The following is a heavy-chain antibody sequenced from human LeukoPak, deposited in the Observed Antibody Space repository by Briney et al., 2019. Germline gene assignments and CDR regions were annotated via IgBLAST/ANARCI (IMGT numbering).Heavy chain of an antibody. V-gene: IGHV3-23*01. CDR2: VSGSGAST. CDR1: GFTFSGYA. Sequence: PGGSLRLSCAASGFTFSGYAMSWVRQAPGKGLEWVSAVSGSGASTYYAASVKGRFTISRDNSKNTLYLQMNSLRAEDTAVYYCAKGVSFYYDSSGYYYLDYWGQGTLVTVSS. CDR3: AKGVSFYYDSSGYYYLDY. D-gene: IGHD3-22*01. J-gene: IGHJ4*02.